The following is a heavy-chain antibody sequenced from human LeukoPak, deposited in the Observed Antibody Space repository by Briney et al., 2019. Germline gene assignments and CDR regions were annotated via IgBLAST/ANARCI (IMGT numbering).Heavy chain of an antibody. D-gene: IGHD3-10*01. J-gene: IGHJ5*02. CDR1: GFTFSSYA. Sequence: GGSLRLSCAASGFTFSSYAMSWVRQAPGRGLEWVSAISGSGGSTYYADSVKGRFSIYRDNSKNTLYLQMNSLRAEGPGVYYCANSYDYVSATYTRSTFDPWGQGTLVTVSS. CDR3: ANSYDYVSATYTRSTFDP. V-gene: IGHV3-23*01. CDR2: ISGSGGST.